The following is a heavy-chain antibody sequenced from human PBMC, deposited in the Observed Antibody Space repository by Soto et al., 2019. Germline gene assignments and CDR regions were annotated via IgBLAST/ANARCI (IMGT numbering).Heavy chain of an antibody. D-gene: IGHD1-1*01. Sequence: GASVKVSCKASGYTFTGYYMHWVRQAPGQGLEWMGWINPNSGGTNYAQKFQGWVTMTRDTSISTAYMELSRLRSDDTAVYYCARGQLLRSSYYYGMDVWGQGTTLTVSS. V-gene: IGHV1-2*04. CDR2: INPNSGGT. J-gene: IGHJ6*02. CDR1: GYTFTGYY. CDR3: ARGQLLRSSYYYGMDV.